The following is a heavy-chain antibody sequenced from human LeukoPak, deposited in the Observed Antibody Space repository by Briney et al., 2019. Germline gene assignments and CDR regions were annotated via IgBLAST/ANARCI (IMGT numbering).Heavy chain of an antibody. CDR2: INPSGGST. Sequence: ASVKVSCKASGYTFTSNYMLWVRQAPGQGLEWMGIINPSGGSTSYAQKFQGRVTMTRDTSTSTVYVELSSLRSEDTAVYYCARVGGNYPINWGQGSLVTVSS. J-gene: IGHJ4*02. D-gene: IGHD1-26*01. CDR3: ARVGGNYPIN. V-gene: IGHV1-46*01. CDR1: GYTFTSNY.